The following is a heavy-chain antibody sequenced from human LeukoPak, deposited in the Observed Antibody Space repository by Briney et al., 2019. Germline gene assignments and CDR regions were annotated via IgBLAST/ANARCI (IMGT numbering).Heavy chain of an antibody. D-gene: IGHD3-3*01. CDR3: ARGSFWSGYYHWFDP. Sequence: SGTLSLTCAVSGGSISSSNWWSWVRQPPGKGLEWIGEIYHSGSTNYNPSLKSRVTISVDKSKNQFSLKLSSVTAADTAVYYCARGSFWSGYYHWFDPWGQGTLVTVSS. CDR2: IYHSGST. CDR1: GGSISSSNW. V-gene: IGHV4-4*02. J-gene: IGHJ5*02.